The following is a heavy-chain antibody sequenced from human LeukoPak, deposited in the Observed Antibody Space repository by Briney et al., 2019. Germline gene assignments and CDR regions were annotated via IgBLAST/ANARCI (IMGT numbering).Heavy chain of an antibody. CDR1: GGSINSGTYY. V-gene: IGHV4-31*03. D-gene: IGHD4-17*01. CDR2: IYYSGTT. J-gene: IGHJ4*02. Sequence: PSETLSLTCTVSGGSINSGTYYWSWVRQHPGKGLEWIGYIYYSGTTYYDSSLKSRVTISLDTSKNRFSLKLDSVTAVDTAAYYCAAALTVYGDYPYYFAYWGQGTLVTVSS. CDR3: AAALTVYGDYPYYFAY.